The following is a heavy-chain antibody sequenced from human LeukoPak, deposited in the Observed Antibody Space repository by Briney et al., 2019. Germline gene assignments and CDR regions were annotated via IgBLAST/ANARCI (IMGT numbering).Heavy chain of an antibody. Sequence: PSETLSLTCTVSGGSIRSNNYYWGWIRQPPGKGLEWIGSIYYSGSTYNNPSLKSRVTISVDTTKNQFSLKLTSVTAADTAVYYCASSPSGYWWNFDCWGQGTLVTVSS. CDR2: IYYSGST. CDR1: GGSIRSNNYY. J-gene: IGHJ4*02. CDR3: ASSPSGYWWNFDC. D-gene: IGHD3-22*01. V-gene: IGHV4-39*01.